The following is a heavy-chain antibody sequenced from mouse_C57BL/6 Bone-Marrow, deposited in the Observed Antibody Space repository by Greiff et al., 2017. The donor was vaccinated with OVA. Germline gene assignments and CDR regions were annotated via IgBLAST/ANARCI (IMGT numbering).Heavy chain of an antibody. CDR2: IYPGSGST. J-gene: IGHJ1*03. Sequence: QVQLQQPGAELVKPGASVKMSCKASGYTFTSYWITWVKQRPGQGLEWIGDIYPGSGSTNYNEKFKSKATLTVESSSSTAYMQLSSLTSEDSAVYDCARDGNYPWYFEVWGTGTTVTVSA. V-gene: IGHV1-55*01. D-gene: IGHD2-1*01. CDR3: ARDGNYPWYFEV. CDR1: GYTFTSYW.